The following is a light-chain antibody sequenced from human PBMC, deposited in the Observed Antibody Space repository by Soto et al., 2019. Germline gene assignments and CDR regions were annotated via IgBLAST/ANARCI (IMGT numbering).Light chain of an antibody. CDR2: AAS. CDR1: QSISSY. V-gene: IGKV1-39*01. CDR3: QQTYSTPRT. Sequence: DIQMTQSPTSLSASVGDRVTITCRASQSISSYLNWYQQKPGKAPKLLIYAASSLQSGVPSRVSGSGSGTDFTLTIRSLQHADVATYYCQQTYSTPRTFGQGTKLEIK. J-gene: IGKJ2*02.